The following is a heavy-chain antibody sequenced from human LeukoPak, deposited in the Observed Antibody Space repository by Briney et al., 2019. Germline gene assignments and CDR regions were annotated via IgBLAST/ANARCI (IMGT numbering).Heavy chain of an antibody. D-gene: IGHD3-22*01. CDR1: GFTFSNAW. V-gene: IGHV3-15*01. J-gene: IGHJ4*02. CDR3: TTYYYDSSGYLLQAY. Sequence: SGGSLRLSCAASGFTFSNAWMSWVRQAPGKGLEWVGRIKSKTDGGTTDYAAPVKGRFTISRDGSKNTLYLQMNSLKTEDTAVYYCTTYYYDSSGYLLQAYWGQGTLVTVSS. CDR2: IKSKTDGGTT.